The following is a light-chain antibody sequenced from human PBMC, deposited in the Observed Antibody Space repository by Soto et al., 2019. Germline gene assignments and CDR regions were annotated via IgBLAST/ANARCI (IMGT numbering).Light chain of an antibody. CDR1: LSISNW. J-gene: IGKJ1*01. Sequence: IQMTQSPSTLSASVGDKITITCRASLSISNWLAWYQQKPGKAPKLLIYKASSLESGVPSRFSGSGSGTQFTLTINILQPDDSATYYGQQYSSYWTFGQGTKVELK. V-gene: IGKV1-5*03. CDR3: QQYSSYWT. CDR2: KAS.